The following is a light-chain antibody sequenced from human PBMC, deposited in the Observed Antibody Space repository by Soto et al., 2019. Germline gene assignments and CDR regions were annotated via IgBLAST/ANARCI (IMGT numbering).Light chain of an antibody. Sequence: EIVLTQSPGTLSLSPGERDTLSCRASQSVSSTYLGWYQQKHGQAPRLLIYGASSRATGIPDRFSGSGSGTGFTLTIARLEPEDLAVYYCPLYGSSPPRTFGQGTKVEIK. CDR1: QSVSSTY. CDR2: GAS. V-gene: IGKV3-20*01. CDR3: PLYGSSPPRT. J-gene: IGKJ1*01.